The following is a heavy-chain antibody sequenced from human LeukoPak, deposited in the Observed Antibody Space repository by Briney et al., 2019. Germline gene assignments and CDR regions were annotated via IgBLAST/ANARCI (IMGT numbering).Heavy chain of an antibody. Sequence: GGSLRLSCAASGFTFSSYSMNWVRQAPGKGLEWVSSITSSSSYIYYADSVKGRFTISRDNAKNSLYLQMNSLRAEDTAVYYCAVLAATDSNDYWGQGTLVTVSS. CDR2: ITSSSSYI. CDR1: GFTFSSYS. D-gene: IGHD6-13*01. J-gene: IGHJ4*02. V-gene: IGHV3-21*01. CDR3: AVLAATDSNDY.